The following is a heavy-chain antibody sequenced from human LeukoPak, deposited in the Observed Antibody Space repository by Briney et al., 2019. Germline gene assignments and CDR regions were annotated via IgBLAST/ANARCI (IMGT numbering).Heavy chain of an antibody. Sequence: GGSLRLSCAASGFTFSSYAMSWVRQAPGKGLEWVSAISGSGGSTYYADSVKGRFTISRDNSKNTLYLQMNSLRAEDTAVYYCARVWSCGGDCYSFDYWGQGTLVTVSS. CDR2: ISGSGGST. CDR1: GFTFSSYA. CDR3: ARVWSCGGDCYSFDY. V-gene: IGHV3-23*01. D-gene: IGHD2-21*02. J-gene: IGHJ4*02.